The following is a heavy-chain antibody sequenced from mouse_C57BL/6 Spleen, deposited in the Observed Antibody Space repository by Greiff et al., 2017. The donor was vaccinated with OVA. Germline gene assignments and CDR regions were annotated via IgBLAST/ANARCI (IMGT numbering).Heavy chain of an antibody. CDR3: TRYDYDDGYYFDD. D-gene: IGHD2-4*01. CDR1: GFNIKDYY. Sequence: VQLKQSGAELVRPGASVKLSCTASGFNIKDYYMHWVKQRPEQGLEWIGRIDPEDGDTEYAPKFPGKATLTADTSSNTAYLQLSSLTSEDTSVYYCTRYDYDDGYYFDDWGQGTTLTVSS. V-gene: IGHV14-1*01. J-gene: IGHJ2*01. CDR2: IDPEDGDT.